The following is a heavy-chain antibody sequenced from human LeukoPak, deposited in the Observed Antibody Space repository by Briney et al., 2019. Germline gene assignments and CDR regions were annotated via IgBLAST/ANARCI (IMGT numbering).Heavy chain of an antibody. Sequence: PGGSLRLSCAASGFTFSSYAMSWVRQAPGKGLEWVSAISGSGGSTYYADSVKGRFTISRDNSKNTLYLQMNSLRAEDTAVYYCAKDLENPTDIVVVPAFDYWGQGTLVTVSS. CDR2: ISGSGGST. CDR3: AKDLENPTDIVVVPAFDY. D-gene: IGHD2-2*01. CDR1: GFTFSSYA. V-gene: IGHV3-23*01. J-gene: IGHJ4*02.